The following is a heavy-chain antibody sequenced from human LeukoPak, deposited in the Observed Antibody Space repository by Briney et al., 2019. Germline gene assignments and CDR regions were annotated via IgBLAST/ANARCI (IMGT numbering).Heavy chain of an antibody. Sequence: PGGSLRLSCAASGFTFSSYSMNWVRQAPGKGLEWVSYISSSSSTIYYADSVKGRFTISRDNAKNSLYLQMNSLRAEDTAVYYCARDIGYYYGSGSDYWGQGTLVTVSS. J-gene: IGHJ4*02. CDR3: ARDIGYYYGSGSDY. CDR2: ISSSSSTI. D-gene: IGHD3-10*01. CDR1: GFTFSSYS. V-gene: IGHV3-48*01.